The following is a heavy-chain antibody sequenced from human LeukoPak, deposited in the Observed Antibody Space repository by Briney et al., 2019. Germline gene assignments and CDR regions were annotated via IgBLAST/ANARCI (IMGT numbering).Heavy chain of an antibody. V-gene: IGHV5-10-1*01. CDR1: GYSFTSYW. CDR2: IDPSDSYT. J-gene: IGHJ4*02. CDR3: ARLGGSWSWGGDY. D-gene: IGHD6-13*01. Sequence: GESLKISCKGSGYSFTSYWISWVRQMPGKGLDWMGRIDPSDSYTNYSPSFQGHVTISADKSIGTAYLQWSSLKASDTAMYYCARLGGSWSWGGDYWGQGTLVTVSS.